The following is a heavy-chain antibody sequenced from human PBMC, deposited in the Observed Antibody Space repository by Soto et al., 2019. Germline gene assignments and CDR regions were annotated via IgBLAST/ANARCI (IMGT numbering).Heavy chain of an antibody. J-gene: IGHJ6*03. Sequence: TLSLTCVVSGGSLSDYFWSWIRQSPGMALEWIGEINHLGSINYNPSLKSRVTMSVDTSKNQFSLTLNSVTAADTATYYCARGGISHWAYFYYMDVWDRGTTVTVSS. CDR1: GGSLSDYF. V-gene: IGHV4-34*01. D-gene: IGHD2-21*01. CDR2: INHLGSI. CDR3: ARGGISHWAYFYYMDV.